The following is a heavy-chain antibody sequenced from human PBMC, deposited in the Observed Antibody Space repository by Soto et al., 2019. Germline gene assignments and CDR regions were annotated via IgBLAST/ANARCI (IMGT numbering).Heavy chain of an antibody. CDR3: ARAPDPFAPFDY. V-gene: IGHV4-30-4*01. CDR2: IYHSAST. Sequence: ASETLSLTCAVSGGSVSSDDYYWTWIRQSPGKGLEWIGYIYHSASTYYKSSLKSRVTISVDTSKNQFSLRLGSVTAADTAVYFCARAPDPFAPFDYWGQGTLVTVSS. CDR1: GGSVSSDDYY. J-gene: IGHJ4*02.